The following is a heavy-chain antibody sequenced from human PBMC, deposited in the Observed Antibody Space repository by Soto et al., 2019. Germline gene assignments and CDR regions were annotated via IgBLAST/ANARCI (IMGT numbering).Heavy chain of an antibody. D-gene: IGHD6-13*01. V-gene: IGHV3-7*01. Sequence: GGSLRLSCAASGFTFSSYWMSWVRQAPGKGLEWVANIKQDGSEKYYVDSVKGRFTISRDNAKNSLYLQMNSLRAEDTAVYYCARYSYSSSWYGGDYYYYGMDVWGQGTTVTVSS. CDR1: GFTFSSYW. CDR3: ARYSYSSSWYGGDYYYYGMDV. J-gene: IGHJ6*02. CDR2: IKQDGSEK.